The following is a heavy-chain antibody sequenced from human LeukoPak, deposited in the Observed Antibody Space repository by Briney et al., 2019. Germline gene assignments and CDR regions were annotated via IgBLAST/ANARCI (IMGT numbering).Heavy chain of an antibody. Sequence: ASVKVSCKASGYTFTSYYMHWVRQAPGQGLEWMGIINPSGGSTSYAQKFQGRVTMTRETCTSTVYMELSSLRSEDTAVYYCAGGGATNMFLQDWFDPWGQGTLVTVSS. CDR3: AGGGATNMFLQDWFDP. CDR1: GYTFTSYY. CDR2: INPSGGST. J-gene: IGHJ5*02. D-gene: IGHD1-26*01. V-gene: IGHV1-46*01.